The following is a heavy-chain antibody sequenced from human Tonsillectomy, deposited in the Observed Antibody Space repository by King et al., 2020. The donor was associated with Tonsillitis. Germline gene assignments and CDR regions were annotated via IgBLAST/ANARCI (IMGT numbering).Heavy chain of an antibody. CDR3: AREAPYYYDSSGYSPYFDY. D-gene: IGHD3-22*01. Sequence: QLVQSGAEVKKPRASVKVSCKASGYTFTSYYMHWVRLAPGQGLEWMGIINPSGGSTTYAQKFQGRVTMTRDTSTSTVYMDLSSLRSDDTAVYYCAREAPYYYDSSGYSPYFDYWGQGTLVTVSS. CDR1: GYTFTSYY. CDR2: INPSGGST. J-gene: IGHJ4*02. V-gene: IGHV1-46*03.